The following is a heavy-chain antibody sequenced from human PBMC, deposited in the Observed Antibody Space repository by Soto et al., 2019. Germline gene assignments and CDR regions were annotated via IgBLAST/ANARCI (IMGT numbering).Heavy chain of an antibody. Sequence: GGSLRLSCAASGFTFSSYGMHWVRQAPGKGLEWVAVISYDGSNKYYADSVKGRFTIARDNSKKTLDLQMNSLSAEDTAIYYCARGEDYYYFYGMDVWGQGTTVTVSS. CDR2: ISYDGSNK. D-gene: IGHD1-26*01. CDR1: GFTFSSYG. J-gene: IGHJ6*02. CDR3: ARGEDYYYFYGMDV. V-gene: IGHV3-30*19.